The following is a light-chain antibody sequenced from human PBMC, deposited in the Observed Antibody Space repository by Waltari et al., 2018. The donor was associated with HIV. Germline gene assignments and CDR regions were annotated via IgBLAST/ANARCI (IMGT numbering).Light chain of an antibody. CDR3: QQYDNLPLT. CDR1: QDISNY. CDR2: DVS. V-gene: IGKV1-33*01. J-gene: IGKJ4*01. Sequence: DIQLTQSPSFYVYVADTVTITCQASQDISNYLNWYQQKAGKAPKLLIYDVSHLEIGVPSRFSGSGSGTDFTLTISSLQPEDIATYYCQQYDNLPLTFGRGTKVEIK.